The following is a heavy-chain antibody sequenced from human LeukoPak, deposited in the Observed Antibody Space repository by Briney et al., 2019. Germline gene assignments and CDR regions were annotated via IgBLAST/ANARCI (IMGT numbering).Heavy chain of an antibody. V-gene: IGHV1-46*01. CDR1: GYTFTSYY. Sequence: ASVKVSCKASGYTFTSYYMHWVRQAPGQGLEWMGIINPSGGSTSYAQKFQGRVTMTRDTSTGTVYMELSSLRSEDTAVYYCARDYYDSSAVEYFQHWGQGTLVTVSS. CDR3: ARDYYDSSAVEYFQH. CDR2: INPSGGST. J-gene: IGHJ1*01. D-gene: IGHD3-22*01.